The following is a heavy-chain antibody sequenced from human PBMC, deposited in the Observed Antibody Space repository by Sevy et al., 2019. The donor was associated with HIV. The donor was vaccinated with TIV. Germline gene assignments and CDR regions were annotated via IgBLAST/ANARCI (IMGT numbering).Heavy chain of an antibody. Sequence: GGSLRLSCAASGFTFSSYAMHWARQAPGKGLEWVAVISYDGSNKYYADSVKGRFTISRDNSKNTLYLQMNSLRAEDTAVYYCARGRSTANPFDYWGQGTLVTVSS. CDR3: ARGRSTANPFDY. J-gene: IGHJ4*02. CDR2: ISYDGSNK. CDR1: GFTFSSYA. D-gene: IGHD5-18*01. V-gene: IGHV3-30-3*01.